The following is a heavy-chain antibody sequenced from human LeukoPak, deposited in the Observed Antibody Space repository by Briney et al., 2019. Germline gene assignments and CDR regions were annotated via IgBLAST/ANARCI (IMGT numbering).Heavy chain of an antibody. V-gene: IGHV3-7*03. D-gene: IGHD3-3*01. CDR1: GFTFSSYW. CDR2: IKQDGSEK. CDR3: ARDPFWSGYPLDY. J-gene: IGHJ4*02. Sequence: GGSLRLSCAASGFTFSSYWMSWVRQAPGKGLEWVANIKQDGSEKYYVDSVKGRFTISRDNAKNSLHLQMNSLRAEDTAVYYCARDPFWSGYPLDYWGQGTLVTVSS.